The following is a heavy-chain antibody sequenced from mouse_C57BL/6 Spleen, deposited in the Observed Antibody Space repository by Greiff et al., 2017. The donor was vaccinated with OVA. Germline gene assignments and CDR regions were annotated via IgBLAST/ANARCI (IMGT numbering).Heavy chain of an antibody. V-gene: IGHV3-6*01. CDR1: GYSITSGYY. CDR3: ARGVGPSFDY. CDR2: ISYDGSN. D-gene: IGHD4-1*01. J-gene: IGHJ2*01. Sequence: EVQVVESGPGLVKPSQSLSLTCSVTGYSITSGYYWNWIRQFPGNKLEWMGYISYDGSNNYNPSLKNRISITRDTSKNQFFLKLNSVTTEDTATYYCARGVGPSFDYWGQGTTLTVSS.